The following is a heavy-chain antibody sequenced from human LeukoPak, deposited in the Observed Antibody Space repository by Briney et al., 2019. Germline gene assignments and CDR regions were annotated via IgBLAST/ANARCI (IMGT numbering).Heavy chain of an antibody. D-gene: IGHD2/OR15-2a*01. Sequence: GESLKISCKGSGYSFTSYWIGWVRQMPGKGPEWMGIIYPGDSDTRYSPSFQGQVTISADKSISTAYLQWSSLKASDTAMYYCARSSSNPDSYYYYGMDVWGQGTTVTVSS. CDR2: IYPGDSDT. J-gene: IGHJ6*02. V-gene: IGHV5-51*01. CDR3: ARSSSNPDSYYYYGMDV. CDR1: GYSFTSYW.